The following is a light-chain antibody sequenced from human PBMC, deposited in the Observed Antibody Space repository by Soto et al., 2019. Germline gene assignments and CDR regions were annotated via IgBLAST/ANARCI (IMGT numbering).Light chain of an antibody. V-gene: IGLV2-23*01. CDR3: CSYAGSSTLYVV. Sequence: QSALTQPASVSGSPGQSITISCTGTSSDVGSYNLVSWYQQHPGKAPKIMIYEGSKRPSGVSNRLSGSKSGNTASLTISGRQAEDEADYYCCSYAGSSTLYVVFGGGTKLTFL. J-gene: IGLJ2*01. CDR2: EGS. CDR1: SSDVGSYNL.